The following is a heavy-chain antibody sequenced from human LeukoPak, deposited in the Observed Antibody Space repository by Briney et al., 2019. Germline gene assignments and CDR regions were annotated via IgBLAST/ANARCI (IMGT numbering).Heavy chain of an antibody. CDR3: ARGLRDWFDP. Sequence: SQTLSLTCTVSGGSISSGGYYWSWIRQHPGKGLEWIGYIYYSGSTYYNPSLKSRVTIPVDTSKNQFSLKLSSVTAADTAVYYCARGLRDWFDPWGQGTLVTVSS. CDR1: GGSISSGGYY. D-gene: IGHD5-12*01. V-gene: IGHV4-31*03. J-gene: IGHJ5*02. CDR2: IYYSGST.